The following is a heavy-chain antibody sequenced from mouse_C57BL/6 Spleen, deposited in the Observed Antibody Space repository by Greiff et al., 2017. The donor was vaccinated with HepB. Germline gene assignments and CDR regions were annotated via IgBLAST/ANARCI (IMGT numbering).Heavy chain of an antibody. D-gene: IGHD2-5*01. CDR3: ARIGGVRRVYYYAMDY. CDR1: GFSLTSYG. J-gene: IGHJ4*01. Sequence: VQRVESGPGLVQPSQSLSITCTVSGFSLTSYGVHWVRQSPGKGLEWLGVIWSGGSTDYNAAFISRLSISKDNSKSQVFFKMNSLQADDTAIHYCARIGGVRRVYYYAMDYWGQGTSVTVSS. CDR2: IWSGGST. V-gene: IGHV2-2*01.